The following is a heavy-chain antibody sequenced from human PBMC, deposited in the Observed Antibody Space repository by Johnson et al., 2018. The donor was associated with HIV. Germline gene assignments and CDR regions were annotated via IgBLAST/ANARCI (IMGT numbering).Heavy chain of an antibody. CDR2: IKEDGNEE. V-gene: IGHV3-7*03. D-gene: IGHD3-16*02. Sequence: VQLMESGGGLVQPGGSLRLSCPASGFTFSNYWMSWVRQAPGKGLEWVANIKEDGNEEYYVDSLRGRFTIFRDNAKNSLYLQMNSLRAENTALYYCAKDMIPFGGVIVNDAFDIWGQGTMVTVSS. J-gene: IGHJ3*02. CDR3: AKDMIPFGGVIVNDAFDI. CDR1: GFTFSNYW.